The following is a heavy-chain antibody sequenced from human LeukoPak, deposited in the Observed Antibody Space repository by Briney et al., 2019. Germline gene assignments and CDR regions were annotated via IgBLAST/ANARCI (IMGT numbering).Heavy chain of an antibody. V-gene: IGHV7-4-1*02. CDR3: ARESFKVAGRYQHWFLDL. Sequence: ASVKVSCKASGYTFTSYDINWVRQAPGQGLEWMGWINSNTGNPTYAQGFTGRFVFSVDTSVTTAYLQISSLEAEDTAVYYCARESFKVAGRYQHWFLDLWGRGTLVTVSS. CDR2: INSNTGNP. J-gene: IGHJ2*01. CDR1: GYTFTSYD. D-gene: IGHD6-19*01.